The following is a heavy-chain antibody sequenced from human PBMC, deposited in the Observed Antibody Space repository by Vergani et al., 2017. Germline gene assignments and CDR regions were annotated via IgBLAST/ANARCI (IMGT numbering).Heavy chain of an antibody. J-gene: IGHJ6*03. D-gene: IGHD3-22*01. CDR1: GYTFTSYA. V-gene: IGHV1-3*04. CDR3: AREYYYDSSGYYPPRYYYYMDV. Sequence: QVQLVQSGAEVKKPGASVKVSCKASGYTFTSYAMHWVRQAPGQRLEWMGWINTGNGNTKYSQKFQGRVTITRDTYASTAYMELSSLRSEDTAVYYCAREYYYDSSGYYPPRYYYYMDVWGKGTTVTVSS. CDR2: INTGNGNT.